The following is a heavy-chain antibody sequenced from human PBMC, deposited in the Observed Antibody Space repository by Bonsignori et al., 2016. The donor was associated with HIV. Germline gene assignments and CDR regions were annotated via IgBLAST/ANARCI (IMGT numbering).Heavy chain of an antibody. V-gene: IGHV4-61*02. CDR2: IYTSGST. Sequence: SETLSLTCTVSGGSISSGSYYWSWIRQPAGKGLEWIGRIYTSGSTNYNPSLKSRVTISVDTSKNQFSLKLSSVTAADTAVYYCAREAYYDFWSGYYTGTPFCFDYWGQGTLVTVSS. CDR3: AREAYYDFWSGYYTGTPFCFDY. CDR1: GGSISSGSYY. D-gene: IGHD3-3*01. J-gene: IGHJ4*02.